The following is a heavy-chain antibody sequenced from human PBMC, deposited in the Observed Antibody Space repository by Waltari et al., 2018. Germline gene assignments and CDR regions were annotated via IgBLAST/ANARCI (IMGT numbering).Heavy chain of an antibody. D-gene: IGHD2-21*01. CDR1: EYTFTSSY. CDR2: INPSGGST. J-gene: IGHJ6*02. V-gene: IGHV1-46*01. Sequence: QVQLVQSGAEVKKPGASVKISCKTSEYTFTSSYVHWVRQAPGQGLEWMGIINPSGGSTIYEQKFQGRVTMTMDTSTSTVYMELSSLRSEDTAVYYCASDTGALWMDVWGQGTTVTVSS. CDR3: ASDTGALWMDV.